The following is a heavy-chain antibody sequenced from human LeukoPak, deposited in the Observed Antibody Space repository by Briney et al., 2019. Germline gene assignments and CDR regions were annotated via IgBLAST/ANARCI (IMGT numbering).Heavy chain of an antibody. CDR2: IYYSGST. CDR1: GGSISSYY. Sequence: SETLSLTCTVSGGSISSYYWSWIRQPPGKGLEWIGYIYYSGSTNYNPSLKSRVTISVDTSKNQFSLKLSSVTAADTAVYYCASGVVVAAYYRYFQHWGQGTLVTVSS. CDR3: ASGVVVAAYYRYFQH. D-gene: IGHD2-15*01. V-gene: IGHV4-59*01. J-gene: IGHJ1*01.